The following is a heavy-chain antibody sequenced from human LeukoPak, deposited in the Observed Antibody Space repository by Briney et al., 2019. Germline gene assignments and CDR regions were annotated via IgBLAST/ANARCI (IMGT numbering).Heavy chain of an antibody. J-gene: IGHJ5*02. CDR3: ARDFSNFSYGTWFDP. D-gene: IGHD1-1*01. CDR2: ISTYNGKT. V-gene: IGHV1-18*01. CDR1: GYTFTRYG. Sequence: GASVNVSCKASGYTFTRYGITWVRQAPGQGLEWMGWISTYNGKTNYAQKVQDRVTMTTDTFTSTVYMELRSLRSDDTALYFCARDFSNFSYGTWFDPWGQGTLVTVSS.